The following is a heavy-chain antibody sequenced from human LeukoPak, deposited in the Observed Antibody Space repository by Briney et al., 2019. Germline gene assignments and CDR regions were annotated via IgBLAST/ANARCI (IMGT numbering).Heavy chain of an antibody. V-gene: IGHV3-48*03. CDR1: GFTFISYE. CDR2: ISGSGSSV. J-gene: IGHJ3*02. Sequence: TGGSLRLSCAASGFTFISYEMNWVRQAPGKGLEWVSYISGSGSSVLYADSVKGRFTISRDNAKNSLWLQMNSLRDEDTAVYYCARDGGLEGDAFDIWGQGTMVTVYS. CDR3: ARDGGLEGDAFDI. D-gene: IGHD3-3*01.